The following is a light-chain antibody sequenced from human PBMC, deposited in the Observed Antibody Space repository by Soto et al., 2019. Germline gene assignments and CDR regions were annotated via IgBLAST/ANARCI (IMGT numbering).Light chain of an antibody. CDR3: QQLNSYRRT. V-gene: IGKV1-9*01. Sequence: IQLTQSPSSLSASVGDRVTITCRASQGISSYLAWYQQKPGKAPKLLIYAASTLQSGVPSRFSGSGSGTDFTLTISSLQPEDFATYYCQQLNSYRRTFGQGTRLVIK. CDR1: QGISSY. CDR2: AAS. J-gene: IGKJ5*01.